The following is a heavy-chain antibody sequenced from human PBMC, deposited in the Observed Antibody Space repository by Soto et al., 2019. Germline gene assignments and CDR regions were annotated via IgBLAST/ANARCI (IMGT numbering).Heavy chain of an antibody. CDR3: ARARITMVRGVIINNWFDP. D-gene: IGHD3-10*01. Sequence: QVQLQESGPGLVKPSQTLSLTCTVSGGSISSGDYYWSWIRQPPGKGLEWIGYIYYSGSTYYNPSLKSRVTMSVDTSKNQSSLKLSSVTAADTAVYYCARARITMVRGVIINNWFDPWGQGTLVTVSS. J-gene: IGHJ5*02. V-gene: IGHV4-30-4*01. CDR2: IYYSGST. CDR1: GGSISSGDYY.